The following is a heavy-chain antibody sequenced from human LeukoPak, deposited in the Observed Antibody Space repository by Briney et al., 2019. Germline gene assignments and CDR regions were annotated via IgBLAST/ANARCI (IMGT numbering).Heavy chain of an antibody. J-gene: IGHJ4*02. CDR1: GFTFSSYA. D-gene: IGHD6-13*01. CDR2: ISGSGDNT. CDR3: AKLAAAGSDC. V-gene: IGHV3-23*01. Sequence: GGSLRLSCAASGFTFSSYAMSWVRQAPGKGLEWVSGISGSGDNTYYADSVKGRFTISRDNSKNTLYVQVNSLGTEDTAAYYCAKLAAAGSDCWGQGTLVTVSS.